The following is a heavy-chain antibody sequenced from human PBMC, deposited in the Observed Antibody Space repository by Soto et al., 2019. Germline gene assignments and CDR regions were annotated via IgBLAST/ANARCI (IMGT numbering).Heavy chain of an antibody. CDR1: GFTFSSYS. CDR3: ARDQGYSYGPFDY. V-gene: IGHV3-48*01. Sequence: GGSLRLSCAASGFTFSSYSMNLVRQAPGKGLEWVSYISSSSSTIYYADSVKGRFTISRDNAKNSLYLQMNSLRAEDTAVYYCARDQGYSYGPFDYWGQGTLVTVSS. CDR2: ISSSSSTI. D-gene: IGHD5-18*01. J-gene: IGHJ4*02.